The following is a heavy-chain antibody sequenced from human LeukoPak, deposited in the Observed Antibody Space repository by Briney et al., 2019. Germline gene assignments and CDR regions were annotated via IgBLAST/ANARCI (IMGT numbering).Heavy chain of an antibody. V-gene: IGHV3-74*01. CDR1: GFTFSSYW. J-gene: IGHJ4*02. Sequence: PGGSLRLSCAASGFTFSSYWMHWVRQAPGKGLVWVSRINTDGSSTSYADSVKGRFTISRDNAKNTLYLQMNSLRAEDTAVYYCARVGGSGNGNLDYWGQGTLVTVSS. CDR3: ARVGGSGNGNLDY. CDR2: INTDGSST. D-gene: IGHD3-10*01.